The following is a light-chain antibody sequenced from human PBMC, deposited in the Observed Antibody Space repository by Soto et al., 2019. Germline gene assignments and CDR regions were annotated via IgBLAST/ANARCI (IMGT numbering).Light chain of an antibody. Sequence: EIVLTQSPATLSVSPGEGATLSCRASQSVTYNVAWYQQKPGQAPRLLIYSAFNRPTAIPARFSGSGSGTDFTLIISREQHEDLAVYYQHHNSRPSTFGQGTKVDIK. CDR1: QSVTYN. J-gene: IGKJ1*01. V-gene: IGKV3-15*01. CDR3: QHHNSRPST. CDR2: SAF.